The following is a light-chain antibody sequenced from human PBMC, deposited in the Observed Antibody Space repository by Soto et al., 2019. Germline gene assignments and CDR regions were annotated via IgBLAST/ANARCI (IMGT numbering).Light chain of an antibody. CDR3: SSSTSSSTLEGV. V-gene: IGLV2-14*01. Sequence: QSALTQPASVSGSPGQSITISCTGTSSDVGGYNYVSWYQQHPGKAPKLMIYEVSNRPSGVSNRFSGSKSGNTASLTISGLQAQDEADYYCSSSTSSSTLEGVFGTGTKLTVL. CDR1: SSDVGGYNY. J-gene: IGLJ1*01. CDR2: EVS.